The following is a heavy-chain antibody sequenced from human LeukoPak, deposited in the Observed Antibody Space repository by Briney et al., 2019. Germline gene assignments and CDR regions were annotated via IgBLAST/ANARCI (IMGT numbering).Heavy chain of an antibody. D-gene: IGHD2-2*01. Sequence: GGSLRLSCAASGFTFSNAWMSWVRQAPGKGLEWVGRIKSKTDGGTTDYAAPVEGRFTISRDDSKNTLYLQMNSLKTEDTAVYYCTTAFYCSSTSCSKKGWFDPWGQGTLVTVSS. V-gene: IGHV3-15*01. CDR3: TTAFYCSSTSCSKKGWFDP. CDR2: IKSKTDGGTT. J-gene: IGHJ5*02. CDR1: GFTFSNAW.